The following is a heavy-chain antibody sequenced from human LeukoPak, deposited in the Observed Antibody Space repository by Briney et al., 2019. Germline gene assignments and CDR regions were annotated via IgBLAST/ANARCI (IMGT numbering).Heavy chain of an antibody. CDR3: ARDEDYGDADY. V-gene: IGHV1-69*13. CDR1: GGTFSSYA. D-gene: IGHD4-17*01. J-gene: IGHJ4*02. Sequence: SVKVPCKASGGTFSSYAISWVRQAPRQGLEWMGGIIPIFGTANYAQKFQGRVTITADESTSTAYMELSSLRSEDTAVYYCARDEDYGDADYWGQGTLVTVSS. CDR2: IIPIFGTA.